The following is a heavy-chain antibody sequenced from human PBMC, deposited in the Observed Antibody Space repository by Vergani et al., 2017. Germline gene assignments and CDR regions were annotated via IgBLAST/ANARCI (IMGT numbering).Heavy chain of an antibody. CDR1: GFTFRSYN. Sequence: EVQLVESGGGLVKPGESLRLSCAASGFTFRSYNMNWLRQAPGKGLEWVSSITTASTNIYYADSVAGRFTTSRDDAKSSLYLHLTSLRVEDTAIYYCCRDLEGHAWATVVTKGSDYWGQGTLVTVTS. D-gene: IGHD3-3*01. CDR3: CRDLEGHAWATVVTKGSDY. J-gene: IGHJ4*03. V-gene: IGHV3-21*06. CDR2: ITTASTNI.